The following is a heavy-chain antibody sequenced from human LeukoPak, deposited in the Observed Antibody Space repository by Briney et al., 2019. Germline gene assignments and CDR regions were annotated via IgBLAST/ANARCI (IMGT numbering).Heavy chain of an antibody. J-gene: IGHJ6*02. CDR3: AKGVTTVYYYYGMDV. Sequence: GGSLRLSCAASGFTFSSYAMHWVRQAPGKGLEWVSAISGSGGSTYYADSVKGRFTISRDNSKNTLYLQMNSLRAEDTAVYYCAKGVTTVYYYYGMDVWGQGTTVTVSS. CDR2: ISGSGGST. CDR1: GFTFSSYA. V-gene: IGHV3-23*01. D-gene: IGHD4-17*01.